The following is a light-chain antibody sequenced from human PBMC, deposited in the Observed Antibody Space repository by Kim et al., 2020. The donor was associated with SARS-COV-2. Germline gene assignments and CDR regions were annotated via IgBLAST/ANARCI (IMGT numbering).Light chain of an antibody. J-gene: IGLJ2*01. V-gene: IGLV1-51*01. Sequence: QSVLTQPPSVSAAPGQKVTISCSGSSSNIGKNSVFWYQQFPGTAPKLIIYDDNKRPSGIPGRFSGSKSGTSATLDISGLQTGDEADYYCEAWDSSLSPVMVFGGGTQLTVL. CDR2: DDN. CDR1: SSNIGKNS. CDR3: EAWDSSLSPVMV.